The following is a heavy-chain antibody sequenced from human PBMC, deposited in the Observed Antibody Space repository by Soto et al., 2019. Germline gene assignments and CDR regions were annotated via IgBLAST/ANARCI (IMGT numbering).Heavy chain of an antibody. CDR3: GRVDSCDGMDV. CDR1: GFTFSNYG. D-gene: IGHD2-2*01. CDR2: IWYDGRSK. Sequence: QVQLVESGGGVVQPGRSLRLSCAASGFTFSNYGLHWVRQAPGKGLEWVADIWYDGRSKNYVDSVKGRFTISRDNSKNTRYLEMNSVRAERSAVYYCGRVDSCDGMDVWGQGNRVTVPS. V-gene: IGHV3-33*01. J-gene: IGHJ6*02.